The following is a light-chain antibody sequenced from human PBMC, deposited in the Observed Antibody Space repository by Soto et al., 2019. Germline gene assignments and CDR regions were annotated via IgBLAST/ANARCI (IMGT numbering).Light chain of an antibody. Sequence: DIPMTQSPSTLSASVGDRVTITCRASQSISSWLAWYQQKPGKAPKLLIYKASSLESGVPSRFSGSGSGTEFTLTISSLQPDDFATYYCQQYNGYSGTFGQGTKVEIK. V-gene: IGKV1-5*03. CDR1: QSISSW. CDR2: KAS. J-gene: IGKJ1*01. CDR3: QQYNGYSGT.